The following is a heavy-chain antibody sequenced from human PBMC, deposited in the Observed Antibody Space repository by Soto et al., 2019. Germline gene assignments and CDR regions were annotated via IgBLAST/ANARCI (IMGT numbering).Heavy chain of an antibody. D-gene: IGHD3-16*01. CDR2: INHSGST. CDR3: ARRGSMITFGGVNYFDY. J-gene: IGHJ4*02. CDR1: GGSFSGYY. V-gene: IGHV4-34*01. Sequence: SETLSLTCAVYGGSFSGYYWSWIRQPPGKGLEWIGEINHSGSTNYNPSLKSRVTISVDTSKNQFSLKLSSVTAADTAVYYCARRGSMITFGGVNYFDYWGQGTLVTVSS.